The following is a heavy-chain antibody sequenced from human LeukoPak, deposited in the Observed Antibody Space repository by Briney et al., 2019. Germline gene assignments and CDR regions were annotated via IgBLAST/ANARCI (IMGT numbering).Heavy chain of an antibody. CDR2: IYHSGST. V-gene: IGHV4-30-2*01. J-gene: IGHJ5*02. CDR1: GGSISSGGYS. CDR3: ARGDSSGYYQNWFDP. Sequence: PSQTLSLTCAVSGGSISSGGYSWSWIRQPPGKGLEWIGYIYHSGSTYYNPSLKGRVTISVDRSKNQFSLKLSSVTAADTAVYYCARGDSSGYYQNWFDPWGQGTLVTVSS. D-gene: IGHD3-22*01.